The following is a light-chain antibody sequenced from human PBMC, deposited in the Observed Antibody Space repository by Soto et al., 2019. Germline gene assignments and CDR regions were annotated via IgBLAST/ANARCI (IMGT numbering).Light chain of an antibody. CDR3: GAWDSGLSAVV. CDR1: SSNIGNNF. V-gene: IGLV1-51*01. CDR2: DSD. J-gene: IGLJ2*01. Sequence: QSVLTQPPSVSAAPGQTVTISCSGSSSNIGNNFVSWFQQIPGTAPKLLIYDSDKRPSGIPDRFPGSKSGTSATLGITGLQTGDEADYYCGAWDSGLSAVVFGGGTKLTVL.